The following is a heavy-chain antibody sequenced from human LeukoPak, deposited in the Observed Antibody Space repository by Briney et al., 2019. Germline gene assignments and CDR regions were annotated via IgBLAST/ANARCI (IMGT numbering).Heavy chain of an antibody. J-gene: IGHJ6*03. CDR2: INPSGGST. CDR3: ARAHYYYYMDV. CDR1: GYTFTSYY. Sequence: ASVKVSCKASGYTFTSYYMHWVRQAPGQGLERMGIINPSGGSTSYAQKFQGRVTMTRDMSTSTVYMELSSLRSEDTAVYYCARAHYYYYMDVWGKGTTVTVSS. V-gene: IGHV1-46*01.